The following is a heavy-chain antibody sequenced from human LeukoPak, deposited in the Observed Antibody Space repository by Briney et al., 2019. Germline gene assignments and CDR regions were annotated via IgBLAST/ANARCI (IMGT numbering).Heavy chain of an antibody. J-gene: IGHJ4*02. Sequence: GASVKVSCKASGYTFTDYYMHWVRQAPGQGLEWMGWINPNSGGTNYAQKFQGRVTMTGDTSISTAYMELSRLRSDDTAVYYCARDGGGVGDYQNDYWGQGTLVTVSS. CDR3: ARDGGGVGDYQNDY. V-gene: IGHV1-2*02. CDR2: INPNSGGT. D-gene: IGHD4-17*01. CDR1: GYTFTDYY.